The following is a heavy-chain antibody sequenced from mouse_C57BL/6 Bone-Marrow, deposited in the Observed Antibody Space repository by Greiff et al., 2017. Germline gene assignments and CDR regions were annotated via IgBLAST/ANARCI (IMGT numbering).Heavy chain of an antibody. J-gene: IGHJ2*01. V-gene: IGHV1-69*01. CDR1: GYTFTSYW. Sequence: QVQLQQPGAELVMPGASVKLSCKASGYTFTSYWMHWVKQRPGQGLEWIGEIDPSDSYTNYNQKFKGKSTMTVDKSSSTAYMQLSNLTSEDSAVYYGARRTGQLRPRGCYCDYWGRGTTLTVSA. D-gene: IGHD3-2*02. CDR2: IDPSDSYT. CDR3: ARRTGQLRPRGCYCDY.